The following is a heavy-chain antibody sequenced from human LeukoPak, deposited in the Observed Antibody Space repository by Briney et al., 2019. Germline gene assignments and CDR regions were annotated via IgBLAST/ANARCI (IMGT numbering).Heavy chain of an antibody. CDR3: ATDSSSRIQLWTPLKY. D-gene: IGHD5-18*01. CDR1: RVTFGSYA. V-gene: IGHV3-30*03. CDR2: ISSDGSNK. J-gene: IGHJ4*02. Sequence: PGCSRRLSRAAARVTFGSYAMNWVPEAPDKGLERVAVISSDGSNKFYVDSVKGRFTISRDNPKNTLYLQMNSLRPEDTAVYYCATDSSSRIQLWTPLKYWGQGTLVTVSS.